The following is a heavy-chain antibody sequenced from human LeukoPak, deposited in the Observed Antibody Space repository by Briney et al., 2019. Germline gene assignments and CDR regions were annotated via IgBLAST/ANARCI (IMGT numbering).Heavy chain of an antibody. CDR1: GFTFSSYG. CDR3: AKRGSSWYGEGDFDY. V-gene: IGHV3-23*01. J-gene: IGHJ4*02. Sequence: GGSLRLSCAASGFTFSSYGMHWVRQAPGKGLEWVSAISGSGGSTYYADSVKGRFTISRDNSKNTLYLQMNSLRAEDTAVYYCAKRGSSWYGEGDFDYWGQGTLVTVSS. D-gene: IGHD6-13*01. CDR2: ISGSGGST.